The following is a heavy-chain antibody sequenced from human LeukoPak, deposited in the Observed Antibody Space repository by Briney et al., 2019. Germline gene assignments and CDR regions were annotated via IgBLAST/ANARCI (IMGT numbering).Heavy chain of an antibody. D-gene: IGHD4-17*01. J-gene: IGHJ4*02. CDR1: GGSISSSSYY. Sequence: SETLSLTCTVSGGSISSSSYYWGWIRQPPGKGLEWIGSIYYSGSTYYNPSLKSRVTISVDTSKNQFSLKLSSVTAADTAVYYCASSGLGVATVTMIYYFDYWGQGTLVTVSS. V-gene: IGHV4-39*01. CDR3: ASSGLGVATVTMIYYFDY. CDR2: IYYSGST.